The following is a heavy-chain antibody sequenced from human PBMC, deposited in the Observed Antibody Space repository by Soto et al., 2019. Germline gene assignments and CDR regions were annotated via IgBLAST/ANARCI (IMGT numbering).Heavy chain of an antibody. Sequence: SETLSLTCTVSGGSISIPGFYWSWIRQLPGKGLEWIGYIYYSGSTSYNPSLKSRVIISVDTSKNQFSLTLSSVTAADTAVYYCARESNWNWFSPWGQGTLVTVS. J-gene: IGHJ5*02. CDR1: GGSISIPGFY. CDR2: IYYSGST. V-gene: IGHV4-31*03. CDR3: ARESNWNWFSP.